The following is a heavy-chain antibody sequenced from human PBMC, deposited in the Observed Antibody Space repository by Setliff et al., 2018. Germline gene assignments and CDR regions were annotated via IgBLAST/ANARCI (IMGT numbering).Heavy chain of an antibody. V-gene: IGHV4-39*01. CDR1: GASLSSGTYY. CDR2: IYYRGDT. J-gene: IGHJ4*02. Sequence: SETLSLTCTVSGASLSSGTYYWGWIRQPPGKGLEWIGRIYYRGDTYYNASLEGRLTISVDMAQNQFSLRLTSVTAADTAVYYCARTGTYRYFDYWGQGALVTAPQ. D-gene: IGHD1-1*01. CDR3: ARTGTYRYFDY.